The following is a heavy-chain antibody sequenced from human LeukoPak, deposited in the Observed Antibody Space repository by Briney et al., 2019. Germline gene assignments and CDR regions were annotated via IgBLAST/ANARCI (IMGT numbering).Heavy chain of an antibody. D-gene: IGHD3-10*01. CDR3: ARDLVVRGRWSWFDP. CDR1: GFTFSAYS. V-gene: IGHV3-21*01. Sequence: GGSLRLSCATSGFTFSAYSMNWVRQAPGKGLEWVSSISGSSIYINYADSVKGRFTISRDNAQNALYLQMNSLRAEDTAVYYCARDLVVRGRWSWFDPWGQGTLVTVSS. J-gene: IGHJ5*02. CDR2: ISGSSIYI.